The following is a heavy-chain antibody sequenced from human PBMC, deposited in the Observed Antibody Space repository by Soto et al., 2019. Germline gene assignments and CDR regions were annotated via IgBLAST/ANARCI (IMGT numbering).Heavy chain of an antibody. J-gene: IGHJ6*03. CDR3: ARISVASRYMDV. CDR1: GGSLSGYF. Sequence: SETLSLTCTVSGGSLSGYFWQWIRQPPGQALEWIAYIYYSGITNYNPSLKSRVTTSIDTSKNQFSLRLSSVTAADTAVYYCARISVASRYMDVWGKGTTVTVSS. V-gene: IGHV4-59*08. D-gene: IGHD5-12*01. CDR2: IYYSGIT.